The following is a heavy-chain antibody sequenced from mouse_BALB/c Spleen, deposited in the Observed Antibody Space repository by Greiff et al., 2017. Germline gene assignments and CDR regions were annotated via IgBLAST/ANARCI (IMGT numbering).Heavy chain of an antibody. CDR3: ARGDGNHRGYFDY. J-gene: IGHJ2*01. D-gene: IGHD2-1*01. CDR2: IYPGGGYT. Sequence: VQLQQSGAELVRPGTSVKISCKASGYTFTNYWLGWVKQRPGHGLEWIGAIYPGGGYTNYNEKFKGKATLTADTSSSTAYMQLSSLTSEDSAVYFCARGDGNHRGYFDYWGQGTTLTVSS. CDR1: GYTFTNYW. V-gene: IGHV1-63*02.